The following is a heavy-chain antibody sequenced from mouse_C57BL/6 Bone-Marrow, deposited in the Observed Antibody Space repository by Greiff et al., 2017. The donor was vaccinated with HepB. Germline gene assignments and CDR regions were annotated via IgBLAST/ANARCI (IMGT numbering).Heavy chain of an antibody. Sequence: EVHLVESGGDLVKPGGSLKLSCAASGFTFSSYGMSWVRQTPDKRLEWVATISSGGSYTDYPDSVKGRFTISRDNAKNTLYLQMSSLKSEDTAMYYSARHQIPVITTVVFDYWGQGTTLTVSS. CDR3: ARHQIPVITTVVFDY. J-gene: IGHJ2*01. CDR1: GFTFSSYG. V-gene: IGHV5-6*01. CDR2: ISSGGSYT. D-gene: IGHD1-1*01.